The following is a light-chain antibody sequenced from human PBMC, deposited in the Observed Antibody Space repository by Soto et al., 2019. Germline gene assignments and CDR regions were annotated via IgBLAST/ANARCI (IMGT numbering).Light chain of an antibody. V-gene: IGKV1-5*03. CDR2: KAS. J-gene: IGKJ1*01. CDR3: QQYNSYPWT. CDR1: QSISSW. Sequence: DIQMTQSPSTLSASVGDRVTITCRVSQSISSWLAWYQQKPGKAPKLLIYKASSLESGVPSRFSGSGSGTEFTLTISSLQSDDFATYYCQQYNSYPWTFGQGTKVDIK.